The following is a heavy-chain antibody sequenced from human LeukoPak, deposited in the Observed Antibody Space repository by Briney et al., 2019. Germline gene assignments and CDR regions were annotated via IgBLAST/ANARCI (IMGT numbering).Heavy chain of an antibody. D-gene: IGHD2-21*02. CDR1: GYTFTAYY. Sequence: SVKVSCKASGYTFTAYYMHWVRQAPGQGLEWMGGIIPIFGTANYAQKFQGRVTITADESTSTAYMELSSLRSEGTAVYYCARFFDCGGDCYWEGYFDYWGQGTLVTVSS. CDR3: ARFFDCGGDCYWEGYFDY. J-gene: IGHJ4*02. V-gene: IGHV1-69*13. CDR2: IIPIFGTA.